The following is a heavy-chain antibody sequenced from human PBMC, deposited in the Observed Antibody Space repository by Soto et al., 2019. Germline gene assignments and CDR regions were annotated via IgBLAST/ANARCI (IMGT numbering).Heavy chain of an antibody. CDR2: ISGSGGST. CDR1: GFTFRSYA. J-gene: IGHJ4*02. V-gene: IGHV3-23*01. Sequence: GGSLRLSCAASGFTFRSYAMSWVRQAPGKGLEWVSAISGSGGSTYYADSVKGRFTISRDNSKNTLYLQMNTLRAEDTAVYYCAKEIIQGGYSYGQFDYWGQGTLVTVSS. CDR3: AKEIIQGGYSYGQFDY. D-gene: IGHD5-18*01.